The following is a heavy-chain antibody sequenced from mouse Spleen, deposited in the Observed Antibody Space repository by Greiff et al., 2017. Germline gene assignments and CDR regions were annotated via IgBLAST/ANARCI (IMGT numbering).Heavy chain of an antibody. J-gene: IGHJ4*01. CDR2: IWGDGST. CDR3: ARDYYYGKGTSYAMDY. Sequence: VKLMESGPGLVAPSQSLSITCTVSGFSLTSYGVSWVRQPPGKGLEWLGMIWGDGSTDYNSALKSRLSISKDNSKSQVFLKMNSLQTDDTARYYCARDYYYGKGTSYAMDYWGQGTSVTVSS. V-gene: IGHV2-6-7*01. CDR1: GFSLTSYG. D-gene: IGHD1-1*01.